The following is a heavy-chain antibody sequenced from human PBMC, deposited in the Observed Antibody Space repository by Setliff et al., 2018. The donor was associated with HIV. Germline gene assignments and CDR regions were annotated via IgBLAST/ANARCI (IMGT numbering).Heavy chain of an antibody. CDR1: GGSISSGSYY. CDR3: ASAYGSGSYPGD. V-gene: IGHV4-61*02. D-gene: IGHD3-10*01. J-gene: IGHJ4*02. CDR2: IYTSGST. Sequence: KASETLSLTCTVSGGSISSGSYYWSWIRQPAGKGLEWIGRIYTSGSTKYNPSLKSRVTISIDTSKNQFSLKLSSVTPADTAVYYCASAYGSGSYPGDWGQGTLVTVSS.